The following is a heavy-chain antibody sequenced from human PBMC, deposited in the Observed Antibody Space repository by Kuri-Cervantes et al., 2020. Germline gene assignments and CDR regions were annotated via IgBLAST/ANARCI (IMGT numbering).Heavy chain of an antibody. CDR3: AREGYYGSGSLYYYYYYMDV. CDR1: EFTFSNYG. Sequence: GGSLRLSCVASEFTFSNYGMHWVRQAPGKGLEWVAVIWYDGSNKYYVDSVKGRFTISRDNSKNTLYLQMNSLRAEDTAVYYCAREGYYGSGSLYYYYYYMDVWGKGTTVTVSS. J-gene: IGHJ6*03. D-gene: IGHD3-10*01. V-gene: IGHV3-33*01. CDR2: IWYDGSNK.